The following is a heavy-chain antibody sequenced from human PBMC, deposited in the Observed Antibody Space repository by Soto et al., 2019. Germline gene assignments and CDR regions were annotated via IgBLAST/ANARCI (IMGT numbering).Heavy chain of an antibody. CDR1: GYTFTSYY. CDR2: INPSGGST. J-gene: IGHJ3*02. V-gene: IGHV1-46*01. D-gene: IGHD3-22*01. CDR3: AREGYYDSSGPSAFEI. Sequence: ASVKVSCKASGYTFTSYYMHWVRQAPGQGLEWMGIINPSGGSTSYAQKFQGRVTMTRDTSTSTVYMELSSLRSEDTAVYYCAREGYYDSSGPSAFEIWGQGTMVTVSS.